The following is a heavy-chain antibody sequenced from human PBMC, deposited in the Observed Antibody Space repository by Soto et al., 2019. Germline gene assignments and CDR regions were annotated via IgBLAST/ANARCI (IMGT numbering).Heavy chain of an antibody. CDR1: GGSFRDFY. CDR3: ARSISKVYGSTRCDP. Sequence: SETMFLSCAVFGGSFRDFYCSRILQPPGKGLEWIGEINHSGSTNYNPSLKSRVTISVDTSKNQFSLKLSSVAAADTAVYYCARSISKVYGSTRCDPWGQGTLVTVSS. D-gene: IGHD3-10*01. CDR2: INHSGST. V-gene: IGHV4-34*01. J-gene: IGHJ5*02.